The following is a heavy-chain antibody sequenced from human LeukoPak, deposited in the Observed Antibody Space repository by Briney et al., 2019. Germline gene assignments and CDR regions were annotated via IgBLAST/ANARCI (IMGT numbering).Heavy chain of an antibody. D-gene: IGHD3-22*01. J-gene: IGHJ3*02. CDR1: GGTFSSYA. Sequence: SVKFSCKASGGTFSSYAISWVRQAPGQGLEWMGGIIPIFGTANYAQKFQGRVTITADESTSTAYMELSSLRSEDTAVYYCATEGVTMIVVPADDAFDIWGQGTMVTVSS. V-gene: IGHV1-69*13. CDR2: IIPIFGTA. CDR3: ATEGVTMIVVPADDAFDI.